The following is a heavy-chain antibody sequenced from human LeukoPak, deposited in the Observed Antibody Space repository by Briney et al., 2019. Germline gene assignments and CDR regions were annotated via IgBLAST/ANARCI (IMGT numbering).Heavy chain of an antibody. CDR1: GFTLSSYG. V-gene: IGHV3-30*18. Sequence: PGRSLRLSCAASGFTLSSYGMHWVRQAPGKGLEWVAVISYDGSNKYYADSVKGRFTISRDNSKNTLYLQMNSLRAEDTAVYYCAKEGNIVASNHPRDYFDYWGQGTLVTVSS. CDR2: ISYDGSNK. J-gene: IGHJ4*02. CDR3: AKEGNIVASNHPRDYFDY. D-gene: IGHD5-12*01.